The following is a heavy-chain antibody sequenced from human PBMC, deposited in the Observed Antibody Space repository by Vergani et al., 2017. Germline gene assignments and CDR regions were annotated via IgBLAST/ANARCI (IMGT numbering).Heavy chain of an antibody. V-gene: IGHV4-31*03. Sequence: QVQLQESGPGLVKPSQTLSLTCTVSGGSISSGGYYWSWIRQHPGKGLEWIGEIYHSGSTNYNPSLKSRGTISVDKSKNQFSLKLSSVTAADTAVYYCARVTIFGVDVYYYYYYMDVWGKGTTVTVSS. CDR2: IYHSGST. D-gene: IGHD3-3*01. J-gene: IGHJ6*03. CDR3: ARVTIFGVDVYYYYYYMDV. CDR1: GGSISSGGYY.